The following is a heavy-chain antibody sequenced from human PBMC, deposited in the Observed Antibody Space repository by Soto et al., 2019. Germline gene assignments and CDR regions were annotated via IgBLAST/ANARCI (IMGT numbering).Heavy chain of an antibody. D-gene: IGHD2-15*01. CDR1: GGSLSTNP. V-gene: IGHV1-69*06. J-gene: IGHJ4*02. Sequence: SVKVSCKASGGSLSTNPISWVRQAPGQGLEWMGGTGSGTGPGNHAQKFQGRLTVTADKSTSTVYMELTNLSSEDTAVYYCARRDSGGFYRFFDSWGQGTLVTAPQ. CDR3: ARRDSGGFYRFFDS. CDR2: TGSGTGPG.